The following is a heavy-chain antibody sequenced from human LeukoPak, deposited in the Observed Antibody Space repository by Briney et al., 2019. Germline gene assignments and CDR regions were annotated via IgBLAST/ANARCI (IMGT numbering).Heavy chain of an antibody. CDR2: INPNSGGT. CDR1: GYTFTGYY. CDR3: ARSKNSDSGYKRADAFDI. V-gene: IGHV1-2*02. J-gene: IGHJ3*02. D-gene: IGHD5-12*01. Sequence: ASVKVSCKASGYTFTGYYMHWVRQAPGQGLEWMGWINPNSGGTSYAQKFQGRVTMTRDTSISTAYMELSRLRSDDTAVYYCARSKNSDSGYKRADAFDIWGQGTMVTVSS.